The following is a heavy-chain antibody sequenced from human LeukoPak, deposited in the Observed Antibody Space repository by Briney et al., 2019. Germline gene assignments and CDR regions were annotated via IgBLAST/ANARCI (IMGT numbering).Heavy chain of an antibody. V-gene: IGHV4-34*01. J-gene: IGHJ2*01. Sequence: SETLSLTCAVYGGSFSGYYWSWIRQPPGKGLEWIGEINHSGSTNCNPSLKSRVTISVDTTKNQFSLNLTSVTAADTAVYYCARDRENHNLGVWYFDLWGRGTLVTVSS. CDR2: INHSGST. CDR3: ARDRENHNLGVWYFDL. CDR1: GGSFSGYY. D-gene: IGHD3-16*01.